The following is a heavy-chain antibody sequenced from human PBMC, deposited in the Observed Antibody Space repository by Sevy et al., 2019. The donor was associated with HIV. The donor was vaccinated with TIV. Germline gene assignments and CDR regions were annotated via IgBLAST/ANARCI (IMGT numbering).Heavy chain of an antibody. CDR1: DGSVSSGSYY. V-gene: IGHV4-61*01. D-gene: IGHD3-22*01. J-gene: IGHJ4*02. CDR2: IYYSGST. CDR3: ARLLLEYYYDSSGYYPRPSYFDY. Sequence: SETLSLTCTVSDGSVSSGSYYWSWIRQSPGKGLEWIGYIYYSGSTNYNPSLKSRVTISVDTSKNQFSLKLGSVTAADTAVYYCARLLLEYYYDSSGYYPRPSYFDYWGQGTLVTVSS.